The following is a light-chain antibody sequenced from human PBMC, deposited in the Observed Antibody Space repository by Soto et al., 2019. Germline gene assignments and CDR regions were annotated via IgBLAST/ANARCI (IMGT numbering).Light chain of an antibody. J-gene: IGLJ1*01. CDR2: EVS. V-gene: IGLV2-14*01. CDR1: SSGFDTYNS. Sequence: QSVLTQPASVSGSPGQSITVSCTGTSSGFDTYNSVSWYQQHPGKAPRLIIYEVSNRPSGVSNRFSGSKSGNTASLTISGLQAEDEAEYYCSSYTSSSTLVFGTGTKVTVL. CDR3: SSYTSSSTLV.